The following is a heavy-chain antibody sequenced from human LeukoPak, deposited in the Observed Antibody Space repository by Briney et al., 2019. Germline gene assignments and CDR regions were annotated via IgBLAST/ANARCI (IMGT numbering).Heavy chain of an antibody. CDR2: ISYSGSI. V-gene: IGHV4-61*01. D-gene: IGHD3-22*01. J-gene: IGHJ5*02. Sequence: PSETLSLTCTVSGVSVTSGNYYWSWIRQPPGKGLEWIVYISYSGSINYNSSLKSRVTISIDTSQNQLSLKLSSVTAADTAVYYCARLGRTKWYYFDSSGTSEGYNWFDPWGQGTLVTVSS. CDR3: ARLGRTKWYYFDSSGTSEGYNWFDP. CDR1: GVSVTSGNYY.